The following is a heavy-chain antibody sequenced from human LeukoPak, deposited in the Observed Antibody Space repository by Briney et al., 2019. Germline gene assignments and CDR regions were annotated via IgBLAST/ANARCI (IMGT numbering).Heavy chain of an antibody. J-gene: IGHJ4*02. Sequence: KTSETLSLTCTVSGGSISTYYWSWIRQPPGKGLEWIGYIFYTGSTNYNPSLKSRVTISVDTSKNQFSLKLSSVTAADTAVYYCARSELGIDYWGQGTLVTVSS. CDR1: GGSISTYY. D-gene: IGHD7-27*01. V-gene: IGHV4-59*12. CDR3: ARSELGIDY. CDR2: IFYTGST.